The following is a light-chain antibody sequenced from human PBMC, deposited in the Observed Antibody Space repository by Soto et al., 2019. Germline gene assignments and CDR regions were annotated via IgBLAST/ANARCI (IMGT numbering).Light chain of an antibody. CDR3: QKYSSVIT. CDR2: AAS. Sequence: DIPMTQSPASLSASVGDRVTITCRASQGISNYLAWYQQKPGKVPKLLIYAASTLQSGVPSRFSGSGSGTDFTLISTSLQPEDVGTYYCQKYSSVITFGQGTRLEIK. CDR1: QGISNY. V-gene: IGKV1-27*01. J-gene: IGKJ5*01.